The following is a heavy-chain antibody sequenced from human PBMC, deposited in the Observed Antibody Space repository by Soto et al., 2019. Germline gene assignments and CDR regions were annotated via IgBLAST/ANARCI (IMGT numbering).Heavy chain of an antibody. Sequence: ASVKVSCKASGYTFTSYYMHWVRQAPGQGLEWMGIINPSGGSTSYAQKFQGRVTITADESTSTAYMELSSLRSEDTAVYYCARDDTIFGVVIIAALVNWGQGTLLTVSS. V-gene: IGHV1-46*01. CDR3: ARDDTIFGVVIIAALVN. D-gene: IGHD3-3*01. J-gene: IGHJ4*02. CDR2: INPSGGST. CDR1: GYTFTSYY.